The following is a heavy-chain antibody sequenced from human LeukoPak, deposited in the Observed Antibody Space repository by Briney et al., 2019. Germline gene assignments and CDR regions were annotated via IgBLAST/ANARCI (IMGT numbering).Heavy chain of an antibody. CDR1: GGSISSYY. V-gene: IGHV4-4*07. Sequence: PSETLSLTCTVSGGSISSYYWSWLRQPAGKGLEWIGRIYTSGSTNYNPSLKSRVTMSVDTSKNQFSLTLSSVTAADTAVYYCAGEGSYSMAFDIWGQGTMVTVSS. CDR2: IYTSGST. CDR3: AGEGSYSMAFDI. D-gene: IGHD1-26*01. J-gene: IGHJ3*02.